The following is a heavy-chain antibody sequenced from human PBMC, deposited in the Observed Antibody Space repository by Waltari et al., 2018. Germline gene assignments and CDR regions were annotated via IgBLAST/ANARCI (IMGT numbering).Heavy chain of an antibody. CDR3: ARPIYDSSASDGFDV. J-gene: IGHJ3*01. CDR1: GDTFTNYL. CDR2: ISLRDSDI. D-gene: IGHD3-22*01. Sequence: EVQLVQSGAQVKKPGESLKISCKGSGDTFTNYLIGWVRQMPGKGLEWMGIISLRDSDIRYDPSFQGHVTISADKSVNTAYLQWSSLKASDTAMYYCARPIYDSSASDGFDVWGQGTMVTVSS. V-gene: IGHV5-51*01.